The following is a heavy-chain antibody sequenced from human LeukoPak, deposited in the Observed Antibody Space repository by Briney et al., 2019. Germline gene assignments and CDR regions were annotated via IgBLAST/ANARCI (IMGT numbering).Heavy chain of an antibody. CDR1: AFTFATYA. D-gene: IGHD3-22*01. CDR3: AKMPAYYYDSSGYAFHFDY. CDR2: ISGSGGST. V-gene: IGHV3-23*01. J-gene: IGHJ4*02. Sequence: GGSLRLSCAASAFTFATYAMSWVRQAPGKGLEWVSSISGSGGSTHYADSVRGRFTISRDNSKSTLYLQMNRLRAEDTAIYYCAKMPAYYYDSSGYAFHFDYWGQGTLVTVSS.